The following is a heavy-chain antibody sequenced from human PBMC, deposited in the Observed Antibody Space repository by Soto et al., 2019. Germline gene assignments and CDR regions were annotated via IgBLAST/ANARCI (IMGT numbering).Heavy chain of an antibody. CDR2: INPSGGST. Sequence: ASVKVSCKVSGYTFTSYYMHWVRQAPGQGLEWMGIINPSGGSTSYAQKFQGRVTMTRDTSTSTVYMELSSLRSEDTAVYYCARDYNFWSGYPGYGFDYWGKGTLVTVSS. D-gene: IGHD3-3*01. J-gene: IGHJ4*02. CDR3: ARDYNFWSGYPGYGFDY. V-gene: IGHV1-46*01. CDR1: GYTFTSYY.